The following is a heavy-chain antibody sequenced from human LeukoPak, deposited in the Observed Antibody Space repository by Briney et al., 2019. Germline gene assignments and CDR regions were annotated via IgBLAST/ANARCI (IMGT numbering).Heavy chain of an antibody. V-gene: IGHV4-59*01. CDR2: IYYSGST. Sequence: SETLSLTCTVSGGSISSYYWSWIRQPPGEGLEWIGYIYYSGSTNYNPSLKSRVTISVDTSKNQFSLKLSSVTAADTAVYYCARGQSGGYCTNGVCYMGWFDPWGQGTLVTVSS. CDR3: ARGQSGGYCTNGVCYMGWFDP. CDR1: GGSISSYY. D-gene: IGHD2-8*01. J-gene: IGHJ5*02.